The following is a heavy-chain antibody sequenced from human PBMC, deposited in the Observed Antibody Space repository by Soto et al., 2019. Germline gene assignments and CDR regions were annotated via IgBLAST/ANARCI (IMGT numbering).Heavy chain of an antibody. CDR3: ASSTLLWWGLFDY. CDR2: IYYSGST. D-gene: IGHD2-21*01. CDR1: GGSISSSSYY. V-gene: IGHV4-39*01. J-gene: IGHJ4*02. Sequence: SETLSLTCTVSGGSISSSSYYWGWIRQPPGKGLEWIGSIYYSGSTYYNPSLKSRVTISVDTSKNQFSLKLSSVTAADTAVYYCASSTLLWWGLFDYWGQGTLVTVSS.